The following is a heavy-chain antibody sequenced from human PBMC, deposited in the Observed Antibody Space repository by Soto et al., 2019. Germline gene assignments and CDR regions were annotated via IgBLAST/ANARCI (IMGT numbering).Heavy chain of an antibody. D-gene: IGHD5-12*01. V-gene: IGHV1-8*02. Sequence: ASVKVSCKASGYTFTSYAMHWVRQAPGQRLEWMGWINADSGNTGYAQKFQGRVTMTRNTSISTAYMELSSLRSEDTAVYYCARSGYDSRYYMDVWGKGTTVTVSS. J-gene: IGHJ6*03. CDR2: INADSGNT. CDR3: ARSGYDSRYYMDV. CDR1: GYTFTSYA.